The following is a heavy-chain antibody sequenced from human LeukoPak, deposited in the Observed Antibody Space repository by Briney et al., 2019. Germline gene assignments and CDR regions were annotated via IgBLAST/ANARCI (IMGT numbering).Heavy chain of an antibody. CDR2: IFYDGSNK. CDR3: ARVGSAWSYFDY. D-gene: IGHD6-19*01. V-gene: IGHV3-33*01. J-gene: IGHJ4*02. Sequence: PGGSLRLSCAASGFTFSNYDMHWVRQAPGEGLEWVAVIFYDGSNKYSADSVKGRFTISRDNSENTLFLQMNGLRAEDTAVYYCARVGSAWSYFDYWGQGTLVTVSS. CDR1: GFTFSNYD.